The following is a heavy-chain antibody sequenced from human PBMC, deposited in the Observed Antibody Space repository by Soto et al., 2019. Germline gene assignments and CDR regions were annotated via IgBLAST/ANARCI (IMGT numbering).Heavy chain of an antibody. CDR2: IYYSGST. V-gene: IGHV4-39*01. J-gene: IGHJ6*02. D-gene: IGHD1-1*01. CDR1: GGSISSSSYY. CDR3: ASSPATGRVPCYYKGMDV. Sequence: QLQLQESGPGLVKPSETLSLTCTVSGGSISSSSYYWGWFRQPPGKGLAWSGSIYYSGSTYYNPSLKRRVTISVDTAMKQLSLKLSSVTAADTAVYYCASSPATGRVPCYYKGMDVWGQGTTVTVSS.